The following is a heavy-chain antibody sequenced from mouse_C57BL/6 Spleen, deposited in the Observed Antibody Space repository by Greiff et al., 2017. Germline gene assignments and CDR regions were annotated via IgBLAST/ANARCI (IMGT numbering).Heavy chain of an antibody. J-gene: IGHJ1*03. Sequence: VQLQQSGAELVRPGASVTLSCKASGYTFTDYEMHWVKQTPVHGLEWIGAIDPDTGGTAYNQKFKGKAILTADKSSSTAYMELRSLTSEDCAVYYSTRSWESYWYFDVWGTGTAVTVSS. CDR3: TRSWESYWYFDV. CDR2: IDPDTGGT. D-gene: IGHD4-1*01. CDR1: GYTFTDYE. V-gene: IGHV1-15*01.